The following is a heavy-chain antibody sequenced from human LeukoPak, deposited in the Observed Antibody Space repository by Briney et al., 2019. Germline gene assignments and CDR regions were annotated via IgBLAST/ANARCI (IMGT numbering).Heavy chain of an antibody. D-gene: IGHD6-19*01. CDR2: ISSSSSTI. CDR3: VGSSGWWGFDY. J-gene: IGHJ4*02. CDR1: GFTFSSYS. Sequence: GGSLRLSCAASGFTFSSYSMNWVRQAPGKGLEWVSYISSSSSTIYYADSVKGRFTISRDNAKNSLYLQMNSLRAEDTALCYCVGSSGWWGFDYWGQGTLVTVSS. V-gene: IGHV3-48*01.